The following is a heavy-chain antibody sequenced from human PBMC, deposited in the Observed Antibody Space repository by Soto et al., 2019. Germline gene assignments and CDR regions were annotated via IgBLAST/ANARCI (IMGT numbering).Heavy chain of an antibody. CDR2: IYYSGST. J-gene: IGHJ6*02. CDR3: ARQELGAIYYGMDV. CDR1: GGSISSSSYY. Sequence: SETLSLTCTVSGGSISSSSYYWGWIRQPPGKGLEWIGSIYYSGSTYYNPSLKSRVTISVDTSKNQFSLKLSSVTAADTAVYYCARQELGAIYYGMDVWGQGTTVTVSS. D-gene: IGHD3-16*01. V-gene: IGHV4-39*01.